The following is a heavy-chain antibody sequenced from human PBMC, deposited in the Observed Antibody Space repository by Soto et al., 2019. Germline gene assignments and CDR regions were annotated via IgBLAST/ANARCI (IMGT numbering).Heavy chain of an antibody. J-gene: IGHJ5*02. CDR1: GYRFTSYW. Sequence: GESLKISCRTSGYRFTSYWIAWVRQMPGKGLEWMGIIFPSDSDTRYSPSFQGQVTISADRSTSTVFLQWASLKASDTAVYFCARKDKSGYFNWFDPWGQGTLVTVSS. CDR2: IFPSDSDT. V-gene: IGHV5-51*01. CDR3: ARKDKSGYFNWFDP. D-gene: IGHD3-22*01.